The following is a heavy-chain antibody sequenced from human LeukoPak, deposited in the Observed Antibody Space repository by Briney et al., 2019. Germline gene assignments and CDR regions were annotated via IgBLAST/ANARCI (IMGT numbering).Heavy chain of an antibody. CDR2: IYHSGST. CDR3: ARVLKGRAPFDY. V-gene: IGHV4-38-2*02. J-gene: IGHJ4*02. CDR1: GYSINSGYY. Sequence: MSSETLSLTCTVSGYSINSGYYWGWIRQPPGKGLEWIGSIYHSGSTYYNPSLKSRVTISVDTSKNQFSLKLSSVTAADTAVYYCARVLKGRAPFDYWGQGTLVTVSS.